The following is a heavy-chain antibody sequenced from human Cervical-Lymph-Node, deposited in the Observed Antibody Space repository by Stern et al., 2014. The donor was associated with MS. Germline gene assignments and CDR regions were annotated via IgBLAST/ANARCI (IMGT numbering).Heavy chain of an antibody. CDR2: IYSGCST. V-gene: IGHV3-53*01. Sequence: EVQLVESGGGLIQPGGSLRLSCAASGFTVSSNYMSWVRQAPGKGLEWVSVIYSGCSTYYADSVKGRFTISRDNSKNTLYLQMNSLRAEDTAVYYCARDSSGYNYFDYWGQGTLVTVSS. J-gene: IGHJ4*02. CDR1: GFTVSSNY. CDR3: ARDSSGYNYFDY. D-gene: IGHD5-24*01.